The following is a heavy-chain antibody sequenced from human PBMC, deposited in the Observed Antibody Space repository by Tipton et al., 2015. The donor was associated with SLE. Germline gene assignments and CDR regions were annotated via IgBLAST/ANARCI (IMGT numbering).Heavy chain of an antibody. CDR2: IKQDGSEK. D-gene: IGHD6-19*01. CDR1: GFTFRNYW. Sequence: GSLRLSCAASGFTFRNYWMSWVRQAPGKGLEWVANIKQDGSEKYYVDSVKGRFTISRDNAKNSLYLQMNSLRAEDTAVYYCARTEVAGDFDYWGQGTLVTVSS. CDR3: ARTEVAGDFDY. V-gene: IGHV3-7*03. J-gene: IGHJ4*02.